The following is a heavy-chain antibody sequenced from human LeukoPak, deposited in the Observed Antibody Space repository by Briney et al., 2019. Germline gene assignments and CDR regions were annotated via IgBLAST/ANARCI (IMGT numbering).Heavy chain of an antibody. CDR2: ISGSGGST. J-gene: IGHJ4*02. D-gene: IGHD3-9*01. Sequence: GGSLRLSCAASGFTFSSYGMSWVRQAPGKGLEWVSAISGSGGSTYYADSVKGRFTISRDNSKNTLYLQMNSLRAEDTAVYYCAKVPNYDILTGRYFDYWGQGTLVTVSS. CDR3: AKVPNYDILTGRYFDY. CDR1: GFTFSSYG. V-gene: IGHV3-23*01.